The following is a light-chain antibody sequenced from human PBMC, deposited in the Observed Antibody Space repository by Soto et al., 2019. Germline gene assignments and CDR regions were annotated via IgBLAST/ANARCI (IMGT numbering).Light chain of an antibody. V-gene: IGKV3-20*01. Sequence: SVLTQSPGTLSLSPGEGATLSCRTSQSISSTYLAWYQHRPGQAPRHLIYAASSSATCIPDRFIGSGSETDFALTISRLEPEDFAVYYCQQYFGSLYTFGQGTKLEI. CDR2: AAS. CDR3: QQYFGSLYT. J-gene: IGKJ2*01. CDR1: QSISSTY.